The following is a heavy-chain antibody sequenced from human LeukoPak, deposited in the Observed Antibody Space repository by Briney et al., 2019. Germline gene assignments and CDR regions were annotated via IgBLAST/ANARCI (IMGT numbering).Heavy chain of an antibody. CDR3: ARDLNFHSSSWYEDAFEI. D-gene: IGHD6-13*01. V-gene: IGHV1-18*01. Sequence: GASVKVSCKASGYTFTSYGISWVRQAPGQGLEWMGWISAYNGNTNYAQKLQGRVTMTTDTSTSTAYVDLRSLRSDDTAVYYCARDLNFHSSSWYEDAFEIWGQGTMVTVSS. CDR1: GYTFTSYG. J-gene: IGHJ3*02. CDR2: ISAYNGNT.